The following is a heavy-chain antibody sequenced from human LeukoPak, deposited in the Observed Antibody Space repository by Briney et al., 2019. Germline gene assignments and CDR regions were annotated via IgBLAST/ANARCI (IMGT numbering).Heavy chain of an antibody. CDR3: ARRPNYYDSSLIDY. V-gene: IGHV4-4*07. CDR1: GGSISSYY. Sequence: SETLSLTCTVSGGSISSYYWSWIRQPAGKGLEWIGRIYTSGSTNYNPSLKSRVTMSVDTSKNQFSLKLSSVTAADTAVYYCARRPNYYDSSLIDYWGQGTLVTVSS. D-gene: IGHD3-22*01. CDR2: IYTSGST. J-gene: IGHJ4*02.